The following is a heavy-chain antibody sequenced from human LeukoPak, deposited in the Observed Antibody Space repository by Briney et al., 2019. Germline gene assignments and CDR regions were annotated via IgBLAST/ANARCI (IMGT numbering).Heavy chain of an antibody. V-gene: IGHV4-59*08. CDR2: IYYSGST. J-gene: IGHJ5*02. D-gene: IGHD3-3*01. CDR3: ASGPEVSELPNYDFWSGSLNWFDP. Sequence: PSETLSLTCTVSGGSISSYYWSWIRQPPGKGLEWIGYIYYSGSTNCNPSLKSRVTISVDTSKNQFSLKLSSVTAADTAVYYCASGPEVSELPNYDFWSGSLNWFDPWGQGTLVTVSS. CDR1: GGSISSYY.